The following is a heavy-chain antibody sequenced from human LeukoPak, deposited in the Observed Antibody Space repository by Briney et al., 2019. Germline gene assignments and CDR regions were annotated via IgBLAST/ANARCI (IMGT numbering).Heavy chain of an antibody. CDR1: GGSISPYY. Sequence: PSETLSLTCTVSGGSISPYYGTWIRQPPGKGLEWIGYIHYSGSTNYNPSLKSRVTMSVDTSKNKFSLRLSSVTAADTAVYYCARGVLPFPWGQGTLVTVSS. V-gene: IGHV4-59*01. D-gene: IGHD3-10*01. J-gene: IGHJ5*02. CDR3: ARGVLPFP. CDR2: IHYSGST.